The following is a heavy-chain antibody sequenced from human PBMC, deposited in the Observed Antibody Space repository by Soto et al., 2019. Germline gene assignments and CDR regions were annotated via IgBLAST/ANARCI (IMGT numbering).Heavy chain of an antibody. J-gene: IGHJ2*01. V-gene: IGHV3-23*01. Sequence: EVQLLESGGGLVQPGGSLRLSCAASGFTFSSYAMSWVRQAPGKGLEWVSAISGSGGSTYYADSVKGRFTISRDNSKNTLYLQMNSLRAEDTAVSYCAKFTLLWFGELPARGYFDLWGRGTLVTVSS. CDR1: GFTFSSYA. CDR3: AKFTLLWFGELPARGYFDL. CDR2: ISGSGGST. D-gene: IGHD3-10*01.